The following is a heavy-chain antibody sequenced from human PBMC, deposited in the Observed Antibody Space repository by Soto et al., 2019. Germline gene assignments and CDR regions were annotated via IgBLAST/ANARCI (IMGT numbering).Heavy chain of an antibody. CDR2: FDPEDGEA. J-gene: IGHJ5*02. CDR1: GHTLTELS. V-gene: IGHV1-24*01. CDR3: ATSYGDYAPSDWFDP. Sequence: QVQLVQSGAEVKKPGASVKVSCKVSGHTLTELSMHWVRQAPGKGLEWMGGFDPEDGEAIYAQKFQGRVTMTEDTSTDTSYMELSSLRSEDTAVYYCATSYGDYAPSDWFDPWGQGTLVTVSS. D-gene: IGHD4-17*01.